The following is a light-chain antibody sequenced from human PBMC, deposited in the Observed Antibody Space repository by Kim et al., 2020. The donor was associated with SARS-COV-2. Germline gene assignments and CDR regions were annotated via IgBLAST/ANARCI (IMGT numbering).Light chain of an antibody. CDR3: QQYNAWPPYT. J-gene: IGKJ2*01. V-gene: IGKV3-15*01. CDR1: HRIASN. Sequence: VSPGESASLSCRASHRIASNLAWYQPKPGQAPRLLIFGASTRATGIPARFSGRGSGTEFTLTISSLQSEDFAIYYCQQYNAWPPYTFGQGTKLEI. CDR2: GAS.